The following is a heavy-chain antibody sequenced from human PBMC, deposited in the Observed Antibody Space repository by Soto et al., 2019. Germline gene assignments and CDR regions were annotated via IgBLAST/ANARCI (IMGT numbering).Heavy chain of an antibody. V-gene: IGHV3-49*04. D-gene: IGHD1-26*01. CDR2: LSSTAYGAPT. Sequence: PGGSLRLSCTSSGFTSSVYTMAWVRQAPGKGLEWVGSLSSTAYGAPTDYAASVIDRFIISRDDSRDVAYLQMNSLRTEDTAVSYCTRVREWVLGIRFYCHGLDVWGQGTTVTVSS. CDR1: GFTSSVYT. J-gene: IGHJ6*02. CDR3: TRVREWVLGIRFYCHGLDV.